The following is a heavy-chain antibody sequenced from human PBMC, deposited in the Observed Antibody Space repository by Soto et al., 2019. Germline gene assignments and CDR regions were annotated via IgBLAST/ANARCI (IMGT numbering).Heavy chain of an antibody. J-gene: IGHJ5*02. D-gene: IGHD3-10*01. V-gene: IGHV4-39*01. CDR3: ARHSYYYGSASDTDP. Sequence: QLQLQESGPGLVKPSETLSLTCTVSGGSISRSSYYWGWIRQPPGKGLEWIGSIYYSGRTYYNPSLKCRVTISVGTSKNQFSLKLSSVTAADTAVYYCARHSYYYGSASDTDPWGQGTLVTVSS. CDR1: GGSISRSSYY. CDR2: IYYSGRT.